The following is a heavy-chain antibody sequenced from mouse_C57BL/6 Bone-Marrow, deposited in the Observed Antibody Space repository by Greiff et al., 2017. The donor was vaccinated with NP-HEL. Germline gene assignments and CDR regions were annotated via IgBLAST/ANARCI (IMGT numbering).Heavy chain of an antibody. Sequence: QVQLQQSGPGLVQPSQSLSITCTVSGFSLTSSGVHWVRQPPGKGLEWLGVIWRGGRTDYNAAFISRLSISKDNSKSQVFFKMNSLQADDTAIYYCAKIPLLYGSSDYYAMDYWGQGTSVTVSS. CDR3: AKIPLLYGSSDYYAMDY. CDR1: GFSLTSSG. V-gene: IGHV2-4*01. D-gene: IGHD1-1*01. J-gene: IGHJ4*01. CDR2: IWRGGRT.